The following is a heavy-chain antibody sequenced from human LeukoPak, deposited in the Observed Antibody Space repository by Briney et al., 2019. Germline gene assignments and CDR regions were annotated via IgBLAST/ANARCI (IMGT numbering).Heavy chain of an antibody. CDR1: VFTFNSYV. J-gene: IGHJ3*02. Sequence: PGGSLRLSCAASVFTFNSYVMSWVRQGPGEGLERGSYISSGGTTIYYADSVKGRFTISRDNAKNSLYLQMNSLRAGDTAVYYCARDQGYYYGGHDAFDIWGQGTMVTVSS. V-gene: IGHV3-48*03. CDR2: ISSGGTTI. CDR3: ARDQGYYYGGHDAFDI. D-gene: IGHD3-10*01.